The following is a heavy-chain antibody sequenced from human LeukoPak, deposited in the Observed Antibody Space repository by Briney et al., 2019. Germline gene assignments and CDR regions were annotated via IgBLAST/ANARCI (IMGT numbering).Heavy chain of an antibody. Sequence: GGSLRLSCAASGFTFSSYAMSWVRQAPGKGLEWVSAISGSGGSTYYADSVKGRFTISRGNSKNTLYLQMNSLRAEDTAVYYCAKDWSVYSNYEEGDYWGQGTLVTVSS. CDR1: GFTFSSYA. D-gene: IGHD4-11*01. CDR3: AKDWSVYSNYEEGDY. CDR2: ISGSGGST. V-gene: IGHV3-23*01. J-gene: IGHJ4*02.